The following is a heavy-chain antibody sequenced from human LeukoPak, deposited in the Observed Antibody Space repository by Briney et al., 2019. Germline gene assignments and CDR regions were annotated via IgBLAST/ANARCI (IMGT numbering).Heavy chain of an antibody. Sequence: GGSLRLSCAASGSTFSSYSMNWVRQAPGKGLEWVSSISSSSSYIYYADSVKGRFTISRDNAKNSLYLQMNSLRAEDTAVYYCARAGIDYGDYAGAFDIWGQGTMVTVSS. D-gene: IGHD4-17*01. V-gene: IGHV3-21*01. J-gene: IGHJ3*02. CDR2: ISSSSSYI. CDR1: GSTFSSYS. CDR3: ARAGIDYGDYAGAFDI.